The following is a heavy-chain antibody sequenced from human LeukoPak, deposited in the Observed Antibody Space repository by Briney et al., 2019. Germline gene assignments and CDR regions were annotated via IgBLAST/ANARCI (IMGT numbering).Heavy chain of an antibody. J-gene: IGHJ6*02. D-gene: IGHD1-26*01. CDR3: ARWGVGATMDYGMDV. Sequence: GGSLRLSCAASGFTFSSYAMHWVRQAPGKGLEWVAVISYDGSNKYYADSVKGRFTISRDNSKNTLYLLMNSLRAEDTAVYYCARWGVGATMDYGMDVWGQGTTVTVSS. V-gene: IGHV3-30-3*01. CDR2: ISYDGSNK. CDR1: GFTFSSYA.